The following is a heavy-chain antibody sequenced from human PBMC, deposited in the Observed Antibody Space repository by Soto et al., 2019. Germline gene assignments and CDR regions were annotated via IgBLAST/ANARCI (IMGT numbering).Heavy chain of an antibody. Sequence: VQLVESGGGVVQPGRSLRLSCAASGFTFSSYSMNWVRQAPGKGLEWVSSISSSSSYIYYADSVKGRFTISRDNAKNSLYLQMNSLRAEDTAVYYCARRIAAAGEDDYWGQGTLVTVSS. CDR1: GFTFSSYS. CDR3: ARRIAAAGEDDY. J-gene: IGHJ4*02. CDR2: ISSSSSYI. V-gene: IGHV3-21*01. D-gene: IGHD6-13*01.